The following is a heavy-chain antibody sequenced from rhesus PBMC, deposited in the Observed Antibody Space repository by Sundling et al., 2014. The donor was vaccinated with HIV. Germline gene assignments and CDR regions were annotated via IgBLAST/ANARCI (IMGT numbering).Heavy chain of an antibody. Sequence: QVQLQESGPGLVKPSETLSLICTVSGASISSYWWSWIRQPPGKGLEWIGEINGDSGSTNYNPSLRSRVTISRDTSNNQLFLKLTSVTAADTAVYYCARAAGGYALFDLWGQGLRVTVSS. CDR1: GASISSYW. V-gene: IGHV4-80*01. D-gene: IGHD5-24*01. J-gene: IGHJ3*01. CDR3: ARAAGGYALFDL. CDR2: INGDSGST.